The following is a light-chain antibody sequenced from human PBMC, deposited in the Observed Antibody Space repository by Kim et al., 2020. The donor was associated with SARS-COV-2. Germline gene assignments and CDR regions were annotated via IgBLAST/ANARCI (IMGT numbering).Light chain of an antibody. CDR2: YDI. CDR3: QVWESRSDRV. V-gene: IGLV3-21*01. CDR1: NIGSRS. J-gene: IGLJ3*02. Sequence: SYELTQPPSESVAPGQTARITCGGDNIGSRSVHWYQQKPGQAPVLVIYYDIDRPSGIPERFSGSNPGNTATLTISGVEAGDEADYYCQVWESRSDRVFGGGTQLTVL.